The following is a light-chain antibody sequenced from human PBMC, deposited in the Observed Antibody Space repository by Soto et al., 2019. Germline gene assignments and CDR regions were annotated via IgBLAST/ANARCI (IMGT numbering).Light chain of an antibody. J-gene: IGKJ1*01. V-gene: IGKV3-20*01. CDR1: QSVSSRY. Sequence: IVLTQSPGTLSLSPGEGATLSFRASQSVSSRYLAWYQQKPGQAPRLLIYGASTRATGIPARFSGSGSETEFTLTISSLQPDDFATYYCQHYNSYSEAFGQGTKVDIK. CDR2: GAS. CDR3: QHYNSYSEA.